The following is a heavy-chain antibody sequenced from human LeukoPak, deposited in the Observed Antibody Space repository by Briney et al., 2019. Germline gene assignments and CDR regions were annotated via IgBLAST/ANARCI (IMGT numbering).Heavy chain of an antibody. CDR3: ARDQNYGDYEPFDY. CDR1: GFKFSDYY. Sequence: PWGSLRLSCAASGFKFSDYYMSWVRQAPGKGLEWISYISSRGSTIDYADSVKGRFTISRDDAKNSLYLQMNSLRAEDTAVYYCARDQNYGDYEPFDYWGQGTLVTVSS. J-gene: IGHJ4*02. D-gene: IGHD4-17*01. V-gene: IGHV3-11*01. CDR2: ISSRGSTI.